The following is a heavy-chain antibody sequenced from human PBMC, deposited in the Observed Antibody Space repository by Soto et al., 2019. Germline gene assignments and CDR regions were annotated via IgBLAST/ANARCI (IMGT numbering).Heavy chain of an antibody. CDR3: ARDDEYAGNGMDV. CDR2: ILNDGSNR. J-gene: IGHJ6*02. V-gene: IGHV3-33*01. D-gene: IGHD3-10*01. Sequence: QVQLVESGGGVVQPGRSLRLSCAASGFTFSNYGMHWVRQAPGKGLEWVAVILNDGSNRYHADSVKDRLTISRDNSKNMLSLQMNSLRAEDTAVYYCARDDEYAGNGMDVWGQGTTVTVS. CDR1: GFTFSNYG.